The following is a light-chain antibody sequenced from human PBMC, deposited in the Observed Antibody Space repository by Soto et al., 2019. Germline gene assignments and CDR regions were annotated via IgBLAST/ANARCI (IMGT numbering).Light chain of an antibody. J-gene: IGLJ1*01. V-gene: IGLV2-14*03. Sequence: QSVLTQPASVSGSPGQSITISCTGTSSDVGGYNYVSWYQHHPGKAPKLMIYDVSNRPSGVSNRFSGSKSGNTASLTISGLQPDDEADYYCSSYTASNTRQIVFGTGTKLTVL. CDR3: SSYTASNTRQIV. CDR1: SSDVGGYNY. CDR2: DVS.